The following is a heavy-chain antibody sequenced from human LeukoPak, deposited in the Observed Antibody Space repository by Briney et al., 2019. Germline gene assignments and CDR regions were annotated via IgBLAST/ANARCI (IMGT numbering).Heavy chain of an antibody. CDR2: INSNSRYK. Sequence: GGSLRLSCAASGSTFSSYSMNWVRQAPGKGLEWVSSINSNSRYKYYADSVKGRFTISRDNAKNSLYLQMNSLRAEDTAVYYCARSRQHQYDSSGHYEIFNWYFDLWGRGTLVTVSS. V-gene: IGHV3-21*01. J-gene: IGHJ2*01. CDR3: ARSRQHQYDSSGHYEIFNWYFDL. CDR1: GSTFSSYS. D-gene: IGHD3-22*01.